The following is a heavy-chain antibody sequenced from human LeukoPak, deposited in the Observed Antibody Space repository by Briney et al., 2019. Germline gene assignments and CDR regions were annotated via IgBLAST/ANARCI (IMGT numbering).Heavy chain of an antibody. CDR2: IYYSGST. CDR3: ARQSTIAAAKIDP. J-gene: IGHJ5*02. Sequence: PSETLSLTCTVSGGSISDSNYYWGWIRQPPGRGLEWIANIYYSGSTYYSPSLKSRVTVSVDTSKNQFSLKLSSVTAADTAIYYCARQSTIAAAKIDPWGQGSLATVSS. CDR1: GGSISDSNYY. V-gene: IGHV4-39*01. D-gene: IGHD6-25*01.